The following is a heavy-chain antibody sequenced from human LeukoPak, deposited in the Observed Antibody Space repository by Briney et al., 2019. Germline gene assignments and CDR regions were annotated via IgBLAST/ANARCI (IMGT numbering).Heavy chain of an antibody. CDR1: GGSIIDSSYY. Sequence: SETLSLTCTVSGGSIIDSSYYWGWIRQPPGKGLEWIGYIYYFGTTLHNPSLKSRVTMSVDTSKNQFSLKLSSVTAADTAVYYCARDSHAWYGQYYFDFWGQGALVTVSS. CDR2: IYYFGTT. CDR3: ARDSHAWYGQYYFDF. D-gene: IGHD6-13*01. J-gene: IGHJ4*02. V-gene: IGHV4-39*07.